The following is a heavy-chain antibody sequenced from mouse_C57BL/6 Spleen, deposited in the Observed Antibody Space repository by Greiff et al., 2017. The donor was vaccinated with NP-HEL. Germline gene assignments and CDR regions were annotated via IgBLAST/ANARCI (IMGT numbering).Heavy chain of an antibody. J-gene: IGHJ4*01. CDR1: GYTFTSYW. CDR2: IYPGSGST. CDR3: ARKGYYSNYYYAMDY. V-gene: IGHV1-55*01. D-gene: IGHD2-5*01. Sequence: QVQLQQSGAELVKPGASVKMSCKASGYTFTSYWITWVKQRPGQGLEWIGDIYPGSGSTNYNEKFKSKATLTVDTSSSTAYMQLSSLTSEDSAVYYCARKGYYSNYYYAMDYWGQGTSVTVSS.